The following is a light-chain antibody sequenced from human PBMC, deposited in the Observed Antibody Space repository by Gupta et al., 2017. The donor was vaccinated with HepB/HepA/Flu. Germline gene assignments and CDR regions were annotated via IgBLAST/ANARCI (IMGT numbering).Light chain of an antibody. V-gene: IGKV3-11*01. CDR3: QQRSNWPPIT. J-gene: IGKJ5*01. CDR1: QSVSSY. CDR2: DAS. Sequence: EIVLTQSPATLSLSPGERATLSCRASQSVSSYLAWYQQKPGQAPRLLIYDASNRATGIPARFSGSGYGKDLTLTISSREQEDFAGYYCQQRSNWPPITFGQGTRLEIK.